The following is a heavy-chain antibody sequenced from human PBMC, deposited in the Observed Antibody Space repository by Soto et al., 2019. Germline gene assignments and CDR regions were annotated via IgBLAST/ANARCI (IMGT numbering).Heavy chain of an antibody. V-gene: IGHV4-61*01. Sequence: PSETLSLTCTVSGDSVSSGNYYWSWIRQPPGKGLEWIGSIYFTGNTNYNPSLKSRLTMSMDTSRNLFSLRLGSVTAADTAVYYCGRVPVDTYMIYWSDPWGQGTLVTSPQ. CDR1: GDSVSSGNYY. D-gene: IGHD3-16*01. CDR3: GRVPVDTYMIYWSDP. CDR2: IYFTGNT. J-gene: IGHJ5*02.